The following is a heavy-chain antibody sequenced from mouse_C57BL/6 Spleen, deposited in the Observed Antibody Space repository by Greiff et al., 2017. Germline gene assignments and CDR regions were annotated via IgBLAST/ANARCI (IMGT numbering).Heavy chain of an antibody. Sequence: QVQLQQSGAELVKPGASVKISCKASGYAFSSYWMNWVKQRPGKGLEWIGQIYPGDGDTNYNGKFKGKATLTADKSSSTAYMQLSSLTSEDSAVYFCARGGSSGPLFAYWGQGTLVTVSA. CDR1: GYAFSSYW. CDR2: IYPGDGDT. D-gene: IGHD3-2*02. V-gene: IGHV1-80*01. CDR3: ARGGSSGPLFAY. J-gene: IGHJ3*01.